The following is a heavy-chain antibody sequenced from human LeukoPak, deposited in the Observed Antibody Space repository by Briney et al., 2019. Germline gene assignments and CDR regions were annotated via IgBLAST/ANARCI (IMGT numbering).Heavy chain of an antibody. Sequence: PSETLSLTSAVYGQSFRGFYGSWMRQPPGKGLEWIGEINHSGSTNYNPSLKSRVTISVDTSKNQFSLNLSSVSAADTAVYYCARGDDISTNADYFDYWGQGTLVTVSS. CDR3: ARGDDISTNADYFDY. CDR1: GQSFRGFY. J-gene: IGHJ4*02. D-gene: IGHD3-9*01. V-gene: IGHV4-34*01. CDR2: INHSGST.